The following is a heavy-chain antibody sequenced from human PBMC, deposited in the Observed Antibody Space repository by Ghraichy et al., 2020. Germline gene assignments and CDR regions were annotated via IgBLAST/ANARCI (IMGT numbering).Heavy chain of an antibody. CDR3: AKDRQFGSGTYLSILFDY. V-gene: IGHV3-23*01. CDR1: GFTFNRFA. CDR2: ISTSGDYT. Sequence: GGSLRLSCAASGFTFNRFAMGWVRQAPGKGLEWVSAISTSGDYTYYADSVKGRFTISRDNSKNMLFLQINSLRAEDTAVYYCAKDRQFGSGTYLSILFDYWGQGTLVTVSS. J-gene: IGHJ4*02. D-gene: IGHD3-10*01.